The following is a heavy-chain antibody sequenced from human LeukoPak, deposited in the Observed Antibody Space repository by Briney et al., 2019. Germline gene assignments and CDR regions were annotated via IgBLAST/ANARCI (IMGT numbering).Heavy chain of an antibody. CDR3: AKTTSGYASSFAC. J-gene: IGHJ4*02. CDR2: ISWNGNSI. V-gene: IGHV3-9*01. CDR1: GFTFNDYA. Sequence: PGGSLRLSCAASGFTFNDYAMHWVRQAPGQGLEWVSGISWNGNSIDYADSVKGRFTISRDNAKNSFYLQMNSLRAEDSALYFCAKTTSGYASSFACWGQGTLVTVSS. D-gene: IGHD2-2*01.